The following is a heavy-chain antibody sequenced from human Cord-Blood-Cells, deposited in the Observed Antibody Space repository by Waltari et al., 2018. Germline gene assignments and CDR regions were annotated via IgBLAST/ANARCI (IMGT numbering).Heavy chain of an antibody. Sequence: QVQLVQSGAEVKKPGASVKVSCKASGYTFTGYYMHLVRQAPGQGLEWMGWINPNSGGRNYAQKFQGWVTMTRDTSISTAYMERSRLRSDDTAVYYCARSNSSGWFDYWGQGTLVTVSS. CDR1: GYTFTGYY. J-gene: IGHJ4*02. CDR3: ARSNSSGWFDY. V-gene: IGHV1-2*04. D-gene: IGHD6-19*01. CDR2: INPNSGGR.